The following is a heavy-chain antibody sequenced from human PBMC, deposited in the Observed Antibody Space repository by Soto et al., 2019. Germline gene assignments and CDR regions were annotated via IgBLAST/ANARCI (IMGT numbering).Heavy chain of an antibody. V-gene: IGHV3-30*18. CDR1: GFTFSSFG. J-gene: IGHJ5*02. CDR3: AKNYYDRVGSYWVDL. D-gene: IGHD3-22*01. CDR2: ISYDGGNK. Sequence: PGGSLRLSCAASGFTFSSFGMHWVRQAPGKGLEWVALISYDGGNKYYADSVKGRFTISRDNPKNTLYLQMNSLRADDTAVYFCAKNYYDRVGSYWVDLWGQGTLVTVSS.